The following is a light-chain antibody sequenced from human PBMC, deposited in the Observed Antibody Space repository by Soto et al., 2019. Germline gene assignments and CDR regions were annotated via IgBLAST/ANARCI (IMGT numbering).Light chain of an antibody. CDR1: QSITNN. J-gene: IGKJ1*01. Sequence: EVVMTQSPATLSVSPGERATLSCRASQSITNNLAWYQQRPGQAPRLLIYGASTRATGVPARFSGSGSGTEFTLTISNLQSEDFAVDHCQQYDKWPRTFGQGTKVAIK. V-gene: IGKV3-15*01. CDR3: QQYDKWPRT. CDR2: GAS.